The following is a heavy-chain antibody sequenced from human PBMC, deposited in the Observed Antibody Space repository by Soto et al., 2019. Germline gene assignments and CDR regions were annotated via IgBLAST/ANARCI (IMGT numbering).Heavy chain of an antibody. V-gene: IGHV3-11*01. J-gene: IGHJ6*03. CDR3: AREADYYYYYMDV. Sequence: PGGSLRLSCAASGFTFSDYYMSWIRQAPGKGLEWVSYISSSGSTIYYADSVKGRFTISRDNAKNSLYLQMNSLRAEDTAVYYCAREADYYYYYMDVWGKGTTVTVSS. CDR2: ISSSGSTI. CDR1: GFTFSDYY.